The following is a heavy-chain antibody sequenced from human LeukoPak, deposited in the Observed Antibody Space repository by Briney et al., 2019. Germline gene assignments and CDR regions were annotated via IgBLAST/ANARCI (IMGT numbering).Heavy chain of an antibody. CDR3: ARDGHVDSNYQNY. Sequence: GASVKVSCKASGGTFSSYAISWVRLAPGQGLEWMGGIIPIFGTANYAQKFQGRVTITADESTSTAYMELSSLRSEDTAVYYCARDGHVDSNYQNYWGQGTLVTVSS. CDR1: GGTFSSYA. D-gene: IGHD4-11*01. CDR2: IIPIFGTA. J-gene: IGHJ4*02. V-gene: IGHV1-69*13.